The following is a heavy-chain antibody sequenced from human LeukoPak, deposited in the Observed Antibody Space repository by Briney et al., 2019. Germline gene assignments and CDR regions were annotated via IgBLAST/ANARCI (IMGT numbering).Heavy chain of an antibody. CDR3: STMENYYDDSHFDY. J-gene: IGHJ4*02. D-gene: IGHD3-22*01. Sequence: GGSLRLSCAASGLTFNNAWMTWVRQAPGKGLEWVGLIKNTVHGGTSESAGSVKGRFIISRDDSKNILYLQMNNLKTEDTGVYYCSTMENYYDDSHFDYWGQGTLVTVSS. V-gene: IGHV3-15*01. CDR2: IKNTVHGGTS. CDR1: GLTFNNAW.